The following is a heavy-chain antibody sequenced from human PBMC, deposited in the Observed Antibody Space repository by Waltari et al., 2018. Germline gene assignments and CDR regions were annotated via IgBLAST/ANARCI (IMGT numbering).Heavy chain of an antibody. D-gene: IGHD3-10*01. Sequence: VQLLQSGTELKKPGSTVKISCQVSGYRFTDYYINWVQQAPGKGPQWMGLVDPEDGETIYAERFQGRVTITADTSTETAFMELSSLTSDDTAVYYCVTALGDRSSASRPFDVWGLGTLITVSS. CDR3: VTALGDRSSASRPFDV. V-gene: IGHV1-69-2*01. CDR2: VDPEDGET. CDR1: GYRFTDYY. J-gene: IGHJ3*01.